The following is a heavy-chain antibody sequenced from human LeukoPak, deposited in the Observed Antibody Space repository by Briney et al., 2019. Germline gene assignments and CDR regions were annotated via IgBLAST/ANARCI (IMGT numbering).Heavy chain of an antibody. CDR3: ARVTTEADPGFDY. CDR2: IKEDGSEK. CDR1: GFSFSSYW. J-gene: IGHJ4*02. D-gene: IGHD1/OR15-1a*01. Sequence: GGSLRLSCAASGFSFSSYWMSWVRQAPGKGLEWVANIKEDGSEKYYVDSVKGRFTISRDNAKNSLYLQMNSLRAEDTAVYYCARVTTEADPGFDYWGRGTLVTVSS. V-gene: IGHV3-7*01.